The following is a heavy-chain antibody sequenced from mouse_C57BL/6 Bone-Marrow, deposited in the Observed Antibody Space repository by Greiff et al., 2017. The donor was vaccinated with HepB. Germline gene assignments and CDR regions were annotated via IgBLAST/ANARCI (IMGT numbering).Heavy chain of an antibody. CDR3: ARSFYDGYYYFDD. J-gene: IGHJ2*01. D-gene: IGHD2-3*01. CDR2: IYPSDSET. CDR1: GYTFTSYW. V-gene: IGHV1-61*01. Sequence: VQLQQPGAELVRPGSSVKLSCKASGYTFTSYWMDWVKQRPGQGLEWIGNIYPSDSETHYNQKFKDKATLTVDKSSSTAYMQLSSLTSEDSAVYYCARSFYDGYYYFDDWGQGTTLTVSS.